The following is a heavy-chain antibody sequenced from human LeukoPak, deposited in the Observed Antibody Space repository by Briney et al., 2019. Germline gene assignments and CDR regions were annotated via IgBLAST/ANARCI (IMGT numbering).Heavy chain of an antibody. CDR2: INHSGST. D-gene: IGHD5-18*01. J-gene: IGHJ4*02. CDR1: GGSISSYY. CDR3: ARNTAMVRYFDY. V-gene: IGHV4-34*01. Sequence: SSETLSLTCTVSGGSISSYYWSWIRQPPGKGLEWIGEINHSGSTNYNPSLKSRVTISVDTSKNQFSLKLSSVTAADTAVYYCARNTAMVRYFDYWGQGTLVTVSS.